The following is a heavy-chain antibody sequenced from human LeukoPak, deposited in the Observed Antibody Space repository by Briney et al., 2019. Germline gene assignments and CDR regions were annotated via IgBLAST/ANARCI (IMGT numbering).Heavy chain of an antibody. Sequence: GGSLRLSCAASGFTFSSYATSWVRQAPGKGLEWVSAISGSGGSTYYADSVKGRFTISRDNSKNTLYLQMNSLRAEDTAVYYCAKGTSIAVAGSYNWFDPWGQGTLVTVSS. V-gene: IGHV3-23*01. J-gene: IGHJ5*02. CDR1: GFTFSSYA. CDR2: ISGSGGST. D-gene: IGHD6-19*01. CDR3: AKGTSIAVAGSYNWFDP.